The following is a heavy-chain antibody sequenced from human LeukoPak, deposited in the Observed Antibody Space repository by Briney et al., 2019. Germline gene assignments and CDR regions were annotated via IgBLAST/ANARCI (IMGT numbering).Heavy chain of an antibody. Sequence: GGSLRLSCAASGFTFSSYGMHWVRQAPGKGLEWVAVISYDGSNKYYADSVKGRFTISRDNSKNTLYLQMNSLRAEDTAVYYCARDGPPEYCGGASCFFQHWGQGTLVTVSS. D-gene: IGHD2-21*01. CDR3: ARDGPPEYCGGASCFFQH. CDR1: GFTFSSYG. J-gene: IGHJ1*01. V-gene: IGHV3-30*03. CDR2: ISYDGSNK.